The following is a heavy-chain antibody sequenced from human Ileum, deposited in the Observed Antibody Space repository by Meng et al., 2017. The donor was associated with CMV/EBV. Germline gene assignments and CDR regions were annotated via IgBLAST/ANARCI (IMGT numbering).Heavy chain of an antibody. CDR3: ARSLGDGYPEDY. CDR1: GYTFTGYY. J-gene: IGHJ4*02. CDR2: INPNSGGT. V-gene: IGHV1-2*02. D-gene: IGHD5-24*01. Sequence: SVKVSCKASGYTFTGYYMHWVRQAPGQGLEWMGWINPNSGGTNYAQKFQGRVTMTRDTSISTAYMELSRLRSDDTAVYYCARSLGDGYPEDYWGQGTLVTVSS.